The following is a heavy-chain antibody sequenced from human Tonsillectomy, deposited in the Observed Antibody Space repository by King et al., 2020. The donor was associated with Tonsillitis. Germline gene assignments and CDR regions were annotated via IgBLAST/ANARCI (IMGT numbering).Heavy chain of an antibody. CDR3: AKDWYSSSWYDHPIDY. CDR1: GFTFSSYG. D-gene: IGHD6-13*01. CDR2: IRYDGSNK. V-gene: IGHV3-30*02. Sequence: VQLVESGGGVVQPGGSLRLSCAASGFTFSSYGMHWVRQAPGKGLEWVAFIRYDGSNKYYADSVKGRFTISRDNSKNTLYLQMNSLRAEDTAVYYCAKDWYSSSWYDHPIDYWGQGTLVTVSS. J-gene: IGHJ4*02.